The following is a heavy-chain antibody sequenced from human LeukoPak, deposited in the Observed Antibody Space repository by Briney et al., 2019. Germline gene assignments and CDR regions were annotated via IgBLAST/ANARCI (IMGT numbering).Heavy chain of an antibody. CDR2: ISGSGGST. J-gene: IGHJ4*02. V-gene: IGHV3-23*01. D-gene: IGHD4-17*01. CDR3: AKVEYGDYAFDY. CDR1: GFTFSSYG. Sequence: GGSLRLSCAASGFTFSSYGMSWVRPAPGKGLEWVSAISGSGGSTYYADSVKGRFTISRDNSKNTLYLQMNSLRAEDTAVYYCAKVEYGDYAFDYWGQGTLVTVSS.